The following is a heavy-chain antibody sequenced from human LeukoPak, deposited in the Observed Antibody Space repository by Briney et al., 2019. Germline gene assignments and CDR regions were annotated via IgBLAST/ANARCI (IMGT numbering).Heavy chain of an antibody. CDR2: IYYGGRT. J-gene: IGHJ4*02. CDR3: ATSVTSSSGWYYGY. Sequence: SETLSLTCSVSGGPISSLSYYWGWVRQPPGKGLEWIGSIYYGGRTYYNPSLKSRVTMPVDTSKNQFSLKLSSVTAADTAIYYCATSVTSSSGWYYGYWGQGSLVTVSS. V-gene: IGHV4-39*01. CDR1: GGPISSLSYY. D-gene: IGHD6-19*01.